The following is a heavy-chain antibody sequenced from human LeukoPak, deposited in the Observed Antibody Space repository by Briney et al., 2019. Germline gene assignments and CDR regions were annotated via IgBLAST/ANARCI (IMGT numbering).Heavy chain of an antibody. V-gene: IGHV4-34*01. CDR3: ARGGYRGSLRRSSGYCSGGSCYSEFYY. D-gene: IGHD2-15*01. CDR2: INHSGST. Sequence: SETLSLTCAVYGGSFSGYYWSWIRQPPGKGLEWIGEINHSGSTNYNPSLKSRVTISVDTSKNQFSLKLSSVTAADTAVYYCARGGYRGSLRRSSGYCSGGSCYSEFYYWGQGTLVTVSS. CDR1: GGSFSGYY. J-gene: IGHJ4*02.